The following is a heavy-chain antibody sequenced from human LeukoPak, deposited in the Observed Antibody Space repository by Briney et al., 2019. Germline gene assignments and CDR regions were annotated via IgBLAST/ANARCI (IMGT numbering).Heavy chain of an antibody. CDR1: GGTFSSYA. D-gene: IGHD2-15*01. CDR3: ARDASSPWDY. V-gene: IGHV1-18*01. J-gene: IGHJ4*02. Sequence: ASVKVSCKASGGTFSSYAISWVRQAPGQGLEWMGWISAYNGNTNYAQKLQGRVTMTTDTSTSTAYMELRSLRSDDTAVYYCARDASSPWDYWGQGTLVTVSS. CDR2: ISAYNGNT.